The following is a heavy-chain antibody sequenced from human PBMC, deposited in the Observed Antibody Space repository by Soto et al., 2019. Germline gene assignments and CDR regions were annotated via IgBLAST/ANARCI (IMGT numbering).Heavy chain of an antibody. Sequence: GGSLRLSCAASGFTFSSYGMHWVRQAPGKGLEWVAVIWYDGSNKYYADSVKGRFTISRDNSKNTLYLQMNSLRAEDTAVYYCARDWGSGLRYYFDYWGQGTLVTVSS. D-gene: IGHD6-19*01. CDR3: ARDWGSGLRYYFDY. V-gene: IGHV3-33*01. J-gene: IGHJ4*02. CDR1: GFTFSSYG. CDR2: IWYDGSNK.